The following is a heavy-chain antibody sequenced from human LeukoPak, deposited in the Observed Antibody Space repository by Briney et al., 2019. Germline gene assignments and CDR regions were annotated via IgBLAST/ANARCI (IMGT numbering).Heavy chain of an antibody. J-gene: IGHJ4*02. V-gene: IGHV3-21*01. CDR2: ISSSGRYI. Sequence: GGSLRLSCAASGFTFSDYAMIWVRQAPGKGLEWVSSISSSGRYIYYADSVKGRFTISRDSAQNSLYLQMNSLRAEDTAVYYVARGAKETHFDYWGQGTLVTVSS. D-gene: IGHD4-23*01. CDR3: ARGAKETHFDY. CDR1: GFTFSDYA.